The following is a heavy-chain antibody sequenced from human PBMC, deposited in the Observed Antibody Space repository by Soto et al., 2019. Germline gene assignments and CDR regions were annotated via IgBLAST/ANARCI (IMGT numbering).Heavy chain of an antibody. CDR2: IYYSGST. Sequence: SETLSLTCTVSGGSVSSGSYYWSWIRQPPGKGLEWIGYIYYSGSTNYNPSLKSRVTISVDTSKNQFSLKLSSVTAADTAVYYCARGSITMVRGVSTWFDPWGQGTLVTVSS. D-gene: IGHD3-10*01. V-gene: IGHV4-61*01. CDR1: GGSVSSGSYY. CDR3: ARGSITMVRGVSTWFDP. J-gene: IGHJ5*02.